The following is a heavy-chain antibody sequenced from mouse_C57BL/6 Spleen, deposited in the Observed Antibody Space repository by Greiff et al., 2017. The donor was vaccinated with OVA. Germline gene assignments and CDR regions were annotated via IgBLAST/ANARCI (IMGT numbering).Heavy chain of an antibody. CDR1: GYTFTSYW. CDR3: ARRGTYYGNYDY. Sequence: VQLQQPGAELVMPGASVKLSCKASGYTFTSYWMHWVKQRPGQGLEWIGEIDPSDSYTNYNQKFKGKSTLTVDKSSSTAYMQLSSLESEDSAVYYCARRGTYYGNYDYWGQGTTRTVSS. D-gene: IGHD2-10*01. V-gene: IGHV1-69*01. CDR2: IDPSDSYT. J-gene: IGHJ2*01.